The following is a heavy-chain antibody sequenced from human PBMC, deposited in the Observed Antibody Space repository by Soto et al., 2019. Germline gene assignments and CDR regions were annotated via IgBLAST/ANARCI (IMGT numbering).Heavy chain of an antibody. CDR2: INHSGST. CDR1: GGSFSGYY. D-gene: IGHD3-10*01. Sequence: QVQLQQWGAGLLKPSETLSLTCAVYGGSFSGYYWSWIRQPPGKGLEWIGEINHSGSTNYNPSLKSRVTRSVDTSKNQFSLKLSSVTAADTAVYYCARGVVYGSGSDGYWGQGTLVTVSS. J-gene: IGHJ4*02. CDR3: ARGVVYGSGSDGY. V-gene: IGHV4-34*01.